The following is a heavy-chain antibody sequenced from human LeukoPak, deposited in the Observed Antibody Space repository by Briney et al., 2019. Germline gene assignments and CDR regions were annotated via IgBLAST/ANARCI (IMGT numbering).Heavy chain of an antibody. CDR3: ARLDTAGDPTPDY. CDR1: GGSISSYY. J-gene: IGHJ4*02. Sequence: SETLSLTCTVSGGSISSYYWSWIRQPPGKGLEWIGYIYYSGSTNYNPSLKSRVTISVDTSKNQFSLKLSSVTAADTAVYYCARLDTAGDPTPDYWGQGTLVTVSS. CDR2: IYYSGST. V-gene: IGHV4-59*08. D-gene: IGHD7-27*01.